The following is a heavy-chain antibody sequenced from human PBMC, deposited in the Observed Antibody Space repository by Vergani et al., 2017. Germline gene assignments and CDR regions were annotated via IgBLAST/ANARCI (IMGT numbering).Heavy chain of an antibody. CDR2: IYYSGST. D-gene: IGHD6-6*01. Sequence: QVQLQESGPGLVKPSQTLSLPCTVSGGSISSGGYYWSWIRQHPGKGLEWIGYIYYSGSTYSNPSLKSRVTISVDTSKNQFSLKLSSVTAADTAVYYCARGYYSSSSGYFDDWGQGTLVTVSS. CDR3: ARGYYSSSSGYFDD. V-gene: IGHV4-31*03. CDR1: GGSISSGGYY. J-gene: IGHJ4*02.